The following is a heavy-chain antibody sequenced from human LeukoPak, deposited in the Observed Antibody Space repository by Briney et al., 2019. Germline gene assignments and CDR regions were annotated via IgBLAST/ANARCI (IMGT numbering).Heavy chain of an antibody. J-gene: IGHJ3*02. CDR2: IIPIIGIA. Sequence: EASVKVSCKASGGTFSSYAISWVRQAPGQELEWMGRIIPIIGIANYAQKFQGRVTITADKSTSTAYMELSSLRSEDTAVYYCASPWDYDSSGYDAFDIWGQGTMVTVSS. V-gene: IGHV1-69*04. CDR3: ASPWDYDSSGYDAFDI. D-gene: IGHD3-22*01. CDR1: GGTFSSYA.